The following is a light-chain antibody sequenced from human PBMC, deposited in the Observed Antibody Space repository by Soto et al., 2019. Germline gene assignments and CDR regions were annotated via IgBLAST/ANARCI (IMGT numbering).Light chain of an antibody. V-gene: IGKV1-5*01. CDR1: QKISGW. Sequence: DIQTTQSPSTLSASIRDRVTITCRASQKISGWLAWYQQKPGKAPKLLIYDASSLQSGVPSRFSGSGSGTEFTLTISSLQPDDFATYYCQQYNSDPLTFGQGTKVEIK. CDR3: QQYNSDPLT. J-gene: IGKJ1*01. CDR2: DAS.